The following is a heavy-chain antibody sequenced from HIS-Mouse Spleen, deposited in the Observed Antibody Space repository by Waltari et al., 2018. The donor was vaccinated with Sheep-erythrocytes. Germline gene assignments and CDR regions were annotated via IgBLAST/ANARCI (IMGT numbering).Heavy chain of an antibody. V-gene: IGHV4-31*03. J-gene: IGHJ3*02. Sequence: QVQLQESGPGLVKPSQTLSLTCTVSGGSISSGGYYWSWIRQHPGKGLEWIGYSYYSGSTSYNPSLKSRVTISLDTSKNQFSLKLSSVTAADTAVYYCARETGIAASKRAFDSWGQGTMVTVSS. D-gene: IGHD6-13*01. CDR2: SYYSGST. CDR3: ARETGIAASKRAFDS. CDR1: GGSISSGGYY.